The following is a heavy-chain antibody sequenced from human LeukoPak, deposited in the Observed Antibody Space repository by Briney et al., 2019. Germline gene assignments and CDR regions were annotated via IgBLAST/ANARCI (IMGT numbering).Heavy chain of an antibody. CDR2: IYYSGST. J-gene: IGHJ4*02. CDR3: ARASYDSSGYYSSFDY. CDR1: GGSISGYY. Sequence: SETLSLTCTVSGGSISGYYWSWIRQPPGMGLEWIGYIYYSGSTNYNPSLKSRVTISVDTSKNQFSLKLSSVTAADTAVYYCARASYDSSGYYSSFDYWGQGTLVTVSS. V-gene: IGHV4-59*08. D-gene: IGHD3-22*01.